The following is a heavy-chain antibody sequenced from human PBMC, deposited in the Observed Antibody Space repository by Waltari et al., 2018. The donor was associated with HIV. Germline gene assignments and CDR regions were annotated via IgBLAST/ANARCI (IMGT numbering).Heavy chain of an antibody. CDR1: GFAFRHYS. D-gene: IGHD5-18*01. J-gene: IGHJ5*02. CDR3: VRDDTGYGPIDH. Sequence: LVESGGGVVKTGESLRLTCDASGFAFRHYSFNWVRQSPKRGLEWVASIRRATNEKFYLDSVRGRFVISRDDSESSVHLQMDSVKKEDTGKYFCVRDDTGYGPIDHWGRGTLVTV. CDR2: IRRATNEK. V-gene: IGHV3-21*04.